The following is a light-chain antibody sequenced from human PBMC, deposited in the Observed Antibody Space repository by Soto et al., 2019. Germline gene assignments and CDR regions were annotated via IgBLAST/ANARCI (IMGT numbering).Light chain of an antibody. CDR1: SSNIGAGYD. CDR3: QSYDSSLSGSL. V-gene: IGLV1-40*01. J-gene: IGLJ1*01. CDR2: GNS. Sequence: QSVLTQPPSVFGAPGQRVTISCTGSSSNIGAGYDVHWYQQLPGTAPKLLIYGNSNRPSGVPDRFSGSKSGTSASLAITGLQAEDEADYYCQSYDSSLSGSLFGTGTKLTVL.